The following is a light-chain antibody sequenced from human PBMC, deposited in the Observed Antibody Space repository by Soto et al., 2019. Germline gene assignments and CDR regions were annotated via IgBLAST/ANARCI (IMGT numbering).Light chain of an antibody. CDR3: QHYYNWPRT. V-gene: IGKV3-15*01. CDR2: GAS. CDR1: QFVGKN. Sequence: EIVMTQYPPTLSFSPGERATLSCRASQFVGKNLAWYQQKPGQSPRLLVYGASTRATGIPARFTGSGSGTEFTLSISNLQSQDVAIYYCQHYYNWPRTFGQGTKVDIK. J-gene: IGKJ1*01.